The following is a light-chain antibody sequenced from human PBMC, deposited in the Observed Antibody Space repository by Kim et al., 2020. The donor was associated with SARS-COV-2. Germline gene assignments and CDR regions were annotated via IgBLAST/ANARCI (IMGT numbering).Light chain of an antibody. CDR1: SSHIGAPDD. Sequence: NSCPGASSHIGAPDDVPGYQQRPGTAPNLRIFRTTDRPSGVPSRFSGSKSGTSASLAITGLQADDEADYYCQSYDLSLSGSVFGGGTQLTVL. CDR3: QSYDLSLSGSV. J-gene: IGLJ2*01. CDR2: RTT. V-gene: IGLV1-40*01.